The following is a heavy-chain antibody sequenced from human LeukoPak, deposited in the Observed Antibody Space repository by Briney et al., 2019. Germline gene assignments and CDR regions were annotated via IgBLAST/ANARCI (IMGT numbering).Heavy chain of an antibody. J-gene: IGHJ6*03. CDR2: INHSGST. D-gene: IGHD6-13*01. CDR3: ARGQYSSSWFNYYYYMDV. Sequence: SETLSLTCTVSGYSISSGYYWGWIRQPPGKGLEWIGEINHSGSTNYNPSLKSRVTISVDTSKNQFSLKLSSVTAADTAVYYCARGQYSSSWFNYYYYMDVWGKGTTVTVSS. V-gene: IGHV4-38-2*02. CDR1: GYSISSGYY.